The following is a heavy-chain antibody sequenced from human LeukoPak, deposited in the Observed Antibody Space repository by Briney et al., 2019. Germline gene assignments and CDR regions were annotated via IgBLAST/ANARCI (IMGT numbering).Heavy chain of an antibody. D-gene: IGHD3-9*01. CDR1: GYTFTSYY. Sequence: ASVKVSCKASGYTFTSYYMHWVRQAPGQGLEWMGIINPSGGSTSYAQKFQGRVTMTRDTSTSTVYMELSSLRSEDTAVYYCARPNYDTLTGYYIPLDYWGQGTLVTVSS. CDR2: INPSGGST. J-gene: IGHJ4*02. V-gene: IGHV1-46*01. CDR3: ARPNYDTLTGYYIPLDY.